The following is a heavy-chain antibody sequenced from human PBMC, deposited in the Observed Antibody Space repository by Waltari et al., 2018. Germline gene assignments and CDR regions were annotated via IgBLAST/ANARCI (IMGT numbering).Heavy chain of an antibody. CDR3: AKDGGYDHGY. Sequence: EVQLLESGGGLVQPGGSLRLSCAASGFTFSSYAMSWVRQAPGKGLELVSAIRGSGGSTYYADSGKGRFTISRDNSKNTLYLQMNSLRAEDTAVYYCAKDGGYDHGYWGQGTLVTVSS. CDR2: IRGSGGST. J-gene: IGHJ4*02. CDR1: GFTFSSYA. V-gene: IGHV3-23*01. D-gene: IGHD5-12*01.